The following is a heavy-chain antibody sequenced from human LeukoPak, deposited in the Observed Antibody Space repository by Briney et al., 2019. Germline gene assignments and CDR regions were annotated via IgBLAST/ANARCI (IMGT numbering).Heavy chain of an antibody. CDR2: IFYSGRT. D-gene: IGHD2-21*01. CDR1: GDSINTGSHY. V-gene: IGHV4-39*07. CDR3: ARQVAVVEPTDPNWFDS. J-gene: IGHJ5*01. Sequence: SETLSLTCSVSGDSINTGSHYWGWIRQAPGKGLEWIVSIFYSGRTFYTPSLKSRVTLSLDTSTNQFSLRLTSVTAADTAVYYCARQVAVVEPTDPNWFDSWGQGTLVTVSS.